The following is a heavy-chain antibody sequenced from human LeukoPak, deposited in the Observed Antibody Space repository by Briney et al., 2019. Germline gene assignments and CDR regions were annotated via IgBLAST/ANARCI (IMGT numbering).Heavy chain of an antibody. CDR1: GGSISSYY. CDR3: ARSAQLWKPYNWFDP. V-gene: IGHV4-59*01. D-gene: IGHD5-18*01. CDR2: IYYSGST. J-gene: IGHJ5*02. Sequence: SETLSLTCTVSGGSISSYYWSWIRQPPGKGLEWIGHIYYSGSTNYNPSLKSRVTISVDTSKNQFSLKLSSVTAADTAVYYCARSAQLWKPYNWFDPWGQGTLVTVSS.